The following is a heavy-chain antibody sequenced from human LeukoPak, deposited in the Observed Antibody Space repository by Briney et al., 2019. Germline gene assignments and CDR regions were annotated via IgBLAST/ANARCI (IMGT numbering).Heavy chain of an antibody. J-gene: IGHJ6*02. V-gene: IGHV4-39*07. CDR2: IYYSGST. CDR3: ARGGVPAALTNYYYYGMDV. D-gene: IGHD2-2*01. CDR1: GGSISSSSYY. Sequence: PSETLSLTCTVSGGSISSSSYYWGWIRQPPGKGLEWIGSIYYSGSTYYNPSLKSRVTISVDTSKNQFSLKLSSVTAADTAVYYCARGGVPAALTNYYYYGMDVWGQGTTVTVSS.